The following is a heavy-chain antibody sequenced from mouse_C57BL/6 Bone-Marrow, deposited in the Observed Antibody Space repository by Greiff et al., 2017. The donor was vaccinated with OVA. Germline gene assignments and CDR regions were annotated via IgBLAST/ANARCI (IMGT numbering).Heavy chain of an antibody. CDR2: ISYDGSN. V-gene: IGHV3-6*01. Sequence: EVQVVESGPGLVKPSQSLFLTCSVTGYSITSGYYWNWIRQFPGNKLEWMGYISYDGSNNYNPSLKNRISITRDTSKNQFFLKLNSVTTEDTATYYCARFSNYWMDYWGQGTSVTVSS. D-gene: IGHD2-5*01. CDR1: GYSITSGYY. CDR3: ARFSNYWMDY. J-gene: IGHJ4*01.